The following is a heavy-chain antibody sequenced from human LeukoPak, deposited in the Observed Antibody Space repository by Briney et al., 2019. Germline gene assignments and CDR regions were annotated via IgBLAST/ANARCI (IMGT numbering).Heavy chain of an antibody. Sequence: GASVKVSCKVSGYTLTELSIHWVRQAPGQGLEWMGWINPNSGGTDYAQKLQGRVTMTTDTSTSTAYMELRSLRSDDTAVYYCARVGPYCSSTSCFRGFDPWGQGTLVTVSS. D-gene: IGHD2-2*01. CDR3: ARVGPYCSSTSCFRGFDP. CDR1: GYTLTELS. CDR2: INPNSGGT. J-gene: IGHJ5*02. V-gene: IGHV1-2*02.